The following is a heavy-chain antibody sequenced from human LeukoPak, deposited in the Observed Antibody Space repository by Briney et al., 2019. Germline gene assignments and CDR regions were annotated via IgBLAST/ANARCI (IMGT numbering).Heavy chain of an antibody. CDR1: GFIFSSYG. V-gene: IGHV3-23*01. D-gene: IGHD3-22*01. J-gene: IGHJ3*02. Sequence: GGSLRLSCAASGFIFSSYGMSWVGQDPGKGVEWVSAMSGTGGSTYYAGSVKGRFAISRDNSKNTLYLQMNSLRAEDTAVYYCAKVITMIPLGAIDIWGQGTMVTVSS. CDR3: AKVITMIPLGAIDI. CDR2: MSGTGGST.